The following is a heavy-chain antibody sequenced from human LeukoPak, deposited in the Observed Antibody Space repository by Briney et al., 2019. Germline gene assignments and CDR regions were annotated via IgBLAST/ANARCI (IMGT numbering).Heavy chain of an antibody. J-gene: IGHJ3*01. CDR2: IYYSGST. V-gene: IGHV4-59*08. Sequence: SETLSLTCTVSGGSISSYYWNWIRQPPGKGLEWFGYIYYSGSTNYNPSLKSRVTTLVDTSKNQFSLRLSSVTAADTAVYYCAREYSSSSGRRAFDFWGQGTMVTVSS. D-gene: IGHD6-6*01. CDR3: AREYSSSSGRRAFDF. CDR1: GGSISSYY.